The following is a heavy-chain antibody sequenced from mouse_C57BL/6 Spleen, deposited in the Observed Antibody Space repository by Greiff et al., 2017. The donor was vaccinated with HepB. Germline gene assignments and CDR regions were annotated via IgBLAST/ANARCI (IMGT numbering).Heavy chain of an antibody. CDR3: ARNSNYDRAMDY. Sequence: LQQSGAELVRPGTSVKVSCKASGYAFTNYLIEWVKQRPGQGLEWIGVINPGSGGTNYNEKFKGKATLTADKSSSTAYMQLSSLTSEDSAVYFCARNSNYDRAMDYWGQGTSVTVSS. CDR2: INPGSGGT. CDR1: GYAFTNYL. D-gene: IGHD2-5*01. J-gene: IGHJ4*01. V-gene: IGHV1-54*01.